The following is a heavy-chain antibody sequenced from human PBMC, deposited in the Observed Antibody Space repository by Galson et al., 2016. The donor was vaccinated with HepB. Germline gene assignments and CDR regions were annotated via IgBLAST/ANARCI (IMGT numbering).Heavy chain of an antibody. Sequence: SVKVSCKVSGYTLSELSMHWVRQAPGKGLEWMGRSDPEDGETIYAQNFQGRVTMTEDTSTDSAYMELSSLRSEDTAMYYCAIEYSSGGDLDHWGQGTLVTVSS. CDR3: AIEYSSGGDLDH. V-gene: IGHV1-24*01. CDR1: GYTLSELS. J-gene: IGHJ4*02. D-gene: IGHD6-19*01. CDR2: SDPEDGET.